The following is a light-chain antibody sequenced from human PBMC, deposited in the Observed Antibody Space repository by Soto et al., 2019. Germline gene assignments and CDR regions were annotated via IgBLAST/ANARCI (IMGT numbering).Light chain of an antibody. CDR3: QQYNRYSRT. CDR1: QSISSW. CDR2: EAS. J-gene: IGKJ1*01. Sequence: DIQITQSPSTLSASVGDRVTITCRASQSISSWLAWYQQKPGKAPNLLNYEASSLESGVPSRLSGSESGTEFTLNISSLQNDDVATYYCQQYNRYSRTFGQGTKVEIK. V-gene: IGKV1-5*03.